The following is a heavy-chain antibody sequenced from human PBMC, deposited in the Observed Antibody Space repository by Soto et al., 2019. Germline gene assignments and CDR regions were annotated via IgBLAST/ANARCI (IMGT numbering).Heavy chain of an antibody. D-gene: IGHD3-22*01. Sequence: GGSLRLSCAASGFTFNSYAMHWVRQAPGKGLEWVAVISYDGTKKYYAASVKGRFTISRDNSKNTLYLQMNSLRAEDTAVYYCARVSRAMIVVVITVSFDYWGQGTLVTVPQ. V-gene: IGHV3-30-3*01. J-gene: IGHJ4*02. CDR3: ARVSRAMIVVVITVSFDY. CDR1: GFTFNSYA. CDR2: ISYDGTKK.